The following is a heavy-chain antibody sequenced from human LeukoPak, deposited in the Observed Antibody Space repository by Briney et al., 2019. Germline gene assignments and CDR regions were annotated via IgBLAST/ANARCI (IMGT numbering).Heavy chain of an antibody. CDR3: ARGSLVPDPERASV. CDR2: IYYSGST. J-gene: IGHJ4*02. Sequence: SETLSLTCTVSGGSISSSSYYWSWIRQPPGKGLEWIGHIYYSGSTNYNPSLKSRVTISVDTSKNQFSLMLSSVTAADTAVYYCARGSLVPDPERASVWGQGTLVTVSS. V-gene: IGHV4-61*01. CDR1: GGSISSSSYY. D-gene: IGHD2-2*01.